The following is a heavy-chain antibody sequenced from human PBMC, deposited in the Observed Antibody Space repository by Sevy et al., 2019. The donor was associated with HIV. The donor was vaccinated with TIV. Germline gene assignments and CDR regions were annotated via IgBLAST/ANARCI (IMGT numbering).Heavy chain of an antibody. CDR1: GGSISSSSYY. V-gene: IGHV4-39*01. CDR3: ARIHHFDWLLYYYFDY. J-gene: IGHJ4*02. D-gene: IGHD3-9*01. CDR2: IYYSGST. Sequence: SETLSLTCTVSGGSISSSSYYWGWIRQPPGKGLEWIGSIYYSGSTYYNPSLKSRVTISVVTSKNQFSLKLSSVTAADTAVYYCARIHHFDWLLYYYFDYWGQGTLVTVSS.